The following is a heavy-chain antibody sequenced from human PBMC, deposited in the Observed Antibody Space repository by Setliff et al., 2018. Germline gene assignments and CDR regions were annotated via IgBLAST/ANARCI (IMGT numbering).Heavy chain of an antibody. CDR3: ARDRGSGSYFLRYFDY. CDR1: GFSVSNYG. Sequence: GGSLRLSCVASGFSVSNYGMNWVRQAPGKGLEWISYISNSDPTIYYADSVKGRFTVSSDNAKNSLYLQMNSLRAEDTAVYYCARDRGSGSYFLRYFDYWGQGTLVTVSS. J-gene: IGHJ4*02. V-gene: IGHV3-48*04. D-gene: IGHD1-26*01. CDR2: ISNSDPTI.